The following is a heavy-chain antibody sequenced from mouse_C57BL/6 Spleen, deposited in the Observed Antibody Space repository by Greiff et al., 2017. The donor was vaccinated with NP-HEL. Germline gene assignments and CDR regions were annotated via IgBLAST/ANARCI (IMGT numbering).Heavy chain of an antibody. Sequence: VQLQQPGAELVRPGSSVKLSCKASGYTFTSYWMDWVKQRPGQGLEWIGNIYPSDSETHYNQKFKDKATLTVDKSSSTAYMQLSSLTSEDSAVYYCARVYYSNYGPFAYWGQGTTLTVSS. CDR1: GYTFTSYW. CDR3: ARVYYSNYGPFAY. J-gene: IGHJ2*01. CDR2: IYPSDSET. D-gene: IGHD2-5*01. V-gene: IGHV1-61*01.